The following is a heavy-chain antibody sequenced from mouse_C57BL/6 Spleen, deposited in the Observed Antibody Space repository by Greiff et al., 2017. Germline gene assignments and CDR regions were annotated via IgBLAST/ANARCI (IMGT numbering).Heavy chain of an antibody. D-gene: IGHD2-2*01. Sequence: EVQLVESGGGLVKPGGSLKLSCAASGFTFSSYTMSWVRQTPEKRLEWVATISGGGGNTYYPDSVKGRFTISRDNAKNTLYLQMSSLRSEDTALYYCARHGGYDHYWYFDVWGTGTTVTVSS. CDR1: GFTFSSYT. J-gene: IGHJ1*03. CDR3: ARHGGYDHYWYFDV. V-gene: IGHV5-9*01. CDR2: ISGGGGNT.